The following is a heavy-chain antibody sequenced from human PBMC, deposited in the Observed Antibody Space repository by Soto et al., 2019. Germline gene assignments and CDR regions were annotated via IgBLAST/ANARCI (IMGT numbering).Heavy chain of an antibody. J-gene: IGHJ4*02. Sequence: EVQLLESGGDLVQPGRSLRLSCAASGFTFSGYAMSWVRQAPGKGLEWVSVIHGGGNSAYYADSVKGRFTISRDNSKNTLYLQMSSLRAEDTAVYYCAKNRGGVAAAAPFDYWGQGTLVTVSS. D-gene: IGHD6-19*01. V-gene: IGHV3-23*01. CDR2: IHGGGNSA. CDR3: AKNRGGVAAAAPFDY. CDR1: GFTFSGYA.